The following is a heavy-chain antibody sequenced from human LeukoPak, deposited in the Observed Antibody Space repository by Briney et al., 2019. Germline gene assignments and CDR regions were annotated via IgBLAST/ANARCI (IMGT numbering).Heavy chain of an antibody. Sequence: GGSLRLSCAASGFTFSSYSMNWVRQAPGKGLEWVSYISSSSSTIYYADSVKGRFTISRDNSKNTLYLQMNSLRAEDTAVYYCATARFETYYYDSSGYYDYWGQGTLVTVSS. D-gene: IGHD3-22*01. J-gene: IGHJ4*02. V-gene: IGHV3-48*01. CDR1: GFTFSSYS. CDR3: ATARFETYYYDSSGYYDY. CDR2: ISSSSSTI.